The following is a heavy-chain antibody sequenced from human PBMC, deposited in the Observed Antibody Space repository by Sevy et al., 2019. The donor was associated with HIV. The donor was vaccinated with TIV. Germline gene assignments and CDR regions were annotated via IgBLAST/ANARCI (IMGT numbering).Heavy chain of an antibody. Sequence: GGSLRLSCAASGFTFRSYSMNWVRQAPGRGLEWVSSITSSSSFIFYADSVKGRFTISRDNAKNSLFLQMNSLRAEDTAVXYCARPTSGLSEYEPLDNARFYGMDVWGQGTTVTVSS. CDR3: ARPTSGLSEYEPLDNARFYGMDV. V-gene: IGHV3-21*01. D-gene: IGHD1-20*01. J-gene: IGHJ6*02. CDR2: ITSSSSFI. CDR1: GFTFRSYS.